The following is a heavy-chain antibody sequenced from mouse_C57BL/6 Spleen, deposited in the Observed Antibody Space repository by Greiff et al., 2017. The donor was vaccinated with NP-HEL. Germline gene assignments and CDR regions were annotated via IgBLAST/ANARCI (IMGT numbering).Heavy chain of an antibody. V-gene: IGHV1-54*01. CDR3: ARRGDYYGSSYGFAY. J-gene: IGHJ3*01. Sequence: QVQLKQSGAELVRPGTSVKVSCKASGYAFTNYLIEWVKQRPGQGLEWIGVINPGSGGTNYNEKFKGKATLTADKSSSTAYMQLSSLTSEDSAVYVCARRGDYYGSSYGFAYWGQGTLVTVSA. CDR1: GYAFTNYL. D-gene: IGHD1-1*01. CDR2: INPGSGGT.